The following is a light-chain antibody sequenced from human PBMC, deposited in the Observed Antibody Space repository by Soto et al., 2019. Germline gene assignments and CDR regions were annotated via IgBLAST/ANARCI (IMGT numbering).Light chain of an antibody. CDR3: SSYAGNNNVL. J-gene: IGLJ2*01. Sequence: QSVLTQPASVSGSPGQSITISCTGTSSDVGGYNYVSWYQQHPGKAPKLMIYEVRERSSGVPDRFSGSKSGNTASLTVSGLQAEDEADYYCSSYAGNNNVLFGGGTKLTVL. CDR2: EVR. V-gene: IGLV2-8*01. CDR1: SSDVGGYNY.